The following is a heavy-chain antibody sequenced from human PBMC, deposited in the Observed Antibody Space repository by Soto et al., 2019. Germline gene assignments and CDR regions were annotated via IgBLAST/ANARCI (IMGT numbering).Heavy chain of an antibody. CDR3: MTDRQYRPAY. J-gene: IGHJ4*02. CDR1: GFTFSNAC. Sequence: GGSLRLSCEASGFTFSNACMNWVRPAQGKGLEWVGLIKSKTDGGTTDYAAPVKGRFTISRDDSKNTLYLQMNSLKTEDAAVYYCMTDRQYRPAYWGQGTLVTVS. D-gene: IGHD3-16*02. CDR2: IKSKTDGGTT. V-gene: IGHV3-15*07.